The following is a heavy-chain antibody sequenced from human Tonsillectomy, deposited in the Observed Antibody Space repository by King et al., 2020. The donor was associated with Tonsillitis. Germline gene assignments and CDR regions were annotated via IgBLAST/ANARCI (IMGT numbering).Heavy chain of an antibody. CDR1: GFTFSSYA. V-gene: IGHV3-23*04. J-gene: IGHJ3*02. D-gene: IGHD4-17*01. Sequence: VQLVESGGGLVEPGGSLRLSCAASGFTFSSYAMSWVRQAPGKGLEWVSTISGSGGRTYYADSVKGRFTISRDNSKNTLYLQMNSLRAEDTAVYYCAKAPFYGDYGDAFDIWGQGTMVTVSS. CDR2: ISGSGGRT. CDR3: AKAPFYGDYGDAFDI.